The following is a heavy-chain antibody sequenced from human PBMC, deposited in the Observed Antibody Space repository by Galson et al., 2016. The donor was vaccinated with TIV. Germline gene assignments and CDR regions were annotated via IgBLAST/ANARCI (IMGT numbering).Heavy chain of an antibody. CDR3: AGWSNINYFAL. Sequence: SVKVSCKASEYTFISYYMHWVRQAPRQGLEWVGVIDPSGGGATYAQKFQARVTMTRDTPTRTVYMELSSLRSDDTAVFYCAGWSNINYFALWGQGTLITVSS. CDR1: EYTFISYY. D-gene: IGHD6-19*01. J-gene: IGHJ4*02. V-gene: IGHV1-46*01. CDR2: IDPSGGGA.